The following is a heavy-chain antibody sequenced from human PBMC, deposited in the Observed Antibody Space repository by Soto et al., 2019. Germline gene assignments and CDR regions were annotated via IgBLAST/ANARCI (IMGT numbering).Heavy chain of an antibody. CDR3: AKETLASAYADY. D-gene: IGHD2-2*01. CDR1: GYSFSTYA. V-gene: IGHV3-23*01. Sequence: EVQLLGSGGGLVQPGGSLRLSCAASGYSFSTYAMSWVRQAPGKGLEWVSAISGSGDTTYYADSVKGRFTISRDNSKNTVYLQMNSLRAEDTAVYYCAKETLASAYADYWGQGTLVTVSS. J-gene: IGHJ4*02. CDR2: ISGSGDTT.